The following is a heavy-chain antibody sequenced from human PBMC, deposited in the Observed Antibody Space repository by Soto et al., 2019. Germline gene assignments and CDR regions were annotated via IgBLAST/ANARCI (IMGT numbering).Heavy chain of an antibody. D-gene: IGHD3-22*01. CDR2: ISSNGGST. V-gene: IGHV3-64D*08. Sequence: GGSLRLSCSASGFTFSIYAMHWVRQAPGKGLEYVSAISSNGGSTYYADSVKGRFTISRDNSKNTLYLQMSSLRAEDTAVYYCVKDSYDSSGYYFNFEWYRHLFDPWGQGTLVTVSS. CDR3: VKDSYDSSGYYFNFEWYRHLFDP. J-gene: IGHJ5*02. CDR1: GFTFSIYA.